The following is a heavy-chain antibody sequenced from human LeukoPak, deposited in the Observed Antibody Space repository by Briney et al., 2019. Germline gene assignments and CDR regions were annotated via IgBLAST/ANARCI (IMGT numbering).Heavy chain of an antibody. V-gene: IGHV3-49*04. J-gene: IGHJ4*02. D-gene: IGHD5-12*01. Sequence: PGRSLRLSCTASGFTFGDYAMSWVRQAPGKGLEWVGFIRSKAYGGTTEYAASVKGRFTISRDDSNSTAYLQMNSLKTEDTAVYYCTRDSSGYDSNDYWGQGTLVTVSS. CDR3: TRDSSGYDSNDY. CDR1: GFTFGDYA. CDR2: IRSKAYGGTT.